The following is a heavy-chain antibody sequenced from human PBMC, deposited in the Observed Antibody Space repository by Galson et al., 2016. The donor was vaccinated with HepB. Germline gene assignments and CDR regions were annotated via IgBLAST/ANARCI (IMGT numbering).Heavy chain of an antibody. CDR1: GFIFDDYA. Sequence: SLRLSCAASGFIFDDYALHWVRQVPGKGLEWVAVISWNSRHIGYADSVQGRFTISRDNAKNILYLQMSSLRADDTAFYFCTRDPNAVGPSYFDSWGQGTQVTVSA. D-gene: IGHD3-16*01. CDR2: ISWNSRHI. CDR3: TRDPNAVGPSYFDS. V-gene: IGHV3-9*01. J-gene: IGHJ4*02.